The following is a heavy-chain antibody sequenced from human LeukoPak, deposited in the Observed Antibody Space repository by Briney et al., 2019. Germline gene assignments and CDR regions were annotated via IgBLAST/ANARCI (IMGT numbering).Heavy chain of an antibody. Sequence: GASVKVSCKASGGAFSSYAISWVRQAPGQGLEWMGGIIPIFGTANYAQKFQGRVTITADESTSTAYMELSSLRSEDTAVYYCARWGYSSSWYYFDYWGQGTLVTVSS. D-gene: IGHD6-13*01. CDR1: GGAFSSYA. J-gene: IGHJ4*02. CDR2: IIPIFGTA. V-gene: IGHV1-69*13. CDR3: ARWGYSSSWYYFDY.